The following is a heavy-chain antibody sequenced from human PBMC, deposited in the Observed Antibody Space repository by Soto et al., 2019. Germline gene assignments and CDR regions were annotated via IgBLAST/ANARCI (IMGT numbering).Heavy chain of an antibody. J-gene: IGHJ4*02. V-gene: IGHV3-23*01. CDR3: ATVGISGTKYFEY. D-gene: IGHD1-20*01. CDR2: ITSTGGTT. Sequence: EVQLLESGGGLAQPGGSLRLSCAASGFAFSPYGMSWVRQAPGKGLEWVSSITSTGGTTYYADSVKGRFTISRDNSKNTLYPQMNSLRAEDTAVYYCATVGISGTKYFEYWGQGTLVTFSS. CDR1: GFAFSPYG.